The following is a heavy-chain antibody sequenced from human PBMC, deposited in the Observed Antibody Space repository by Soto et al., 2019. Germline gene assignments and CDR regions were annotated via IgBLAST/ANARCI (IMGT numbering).Heavy chain of an antibody. V-gene: IGHV1-2*02. CDR1: GYTFSDYY. Sequence: QVQLVQSGAEVKKPGASVTVSCKASGYTFSDYYLHWVRQAPGQGPEWMGWNNPNSGDTKYADKFRGRVTMTRDTSVRTAFMELNRLKSDDTAVYYCARESGGATATLDYYYFYMDVWGKGTTVTVSS. J-gene: IGHJ6*03. CDR2: NNPNSGDT. CDR3: ARESGGATATLDYYYFYMDV. D-gene: IGHD5-12*01.